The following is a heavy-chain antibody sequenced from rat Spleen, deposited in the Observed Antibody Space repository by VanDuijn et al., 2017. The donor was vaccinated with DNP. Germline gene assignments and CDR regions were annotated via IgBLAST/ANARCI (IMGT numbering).Heavy chain of an antibody. CDR1: GYSITSNY. D-gene: IGHD1-4*01. CDR3: ARSRPGIPLDY. J-gene: IGHJ2*01. V-gene: IGHV3-1*01. Sequence: EVQLQESGPGLVKPSQSLSLTCSVTGYSITSNYWGWIRKFPGDKMEWIGYISYSGSTGYNPSLKSRISITRDTSKNQFFLQFNSVSIEDTATYYCARSRPGIPLDYWGQGVMVTVSS. CDR2: ISYSGST.